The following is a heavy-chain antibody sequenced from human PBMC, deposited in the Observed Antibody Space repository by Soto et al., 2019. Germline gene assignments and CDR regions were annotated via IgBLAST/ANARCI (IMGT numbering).Heavy chain of an antibody. CDR1: GFTFSGSA. D-gene: IGHD6-6*01. CDR3: TRLAAPSGDV. J-gene: IGHJ6*02. V-gene: IGHV3-73*01. Sequence: EVQLVESGGGLVQPGGSLKLSCAASGFTFSGSAMHWVRQATGKGLEWVGRIRSKANCYAKAYAASVKGRFSISRDDSKNTAYLQMNIQKTEDTAVYYCTRLAAPSGDVWGQGTTVTVSS. CDR2: IRSKANCYAK.